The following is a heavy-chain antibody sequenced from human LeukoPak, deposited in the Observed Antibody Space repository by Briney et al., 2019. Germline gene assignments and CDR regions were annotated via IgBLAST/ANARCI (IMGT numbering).Heavy chain of an antibody. D-gene: IGHD4-11*01. CDR3: ARKHYSNTVPDAFDI. CDR2: INKDGGQK. V-gene: IGHV3-7*01. J-gene: IGHJ3*02. Sequence: GGSLRLSCAASGFTFSDTWLSWVRQAPGKGLEWVANINKDGGQKYYVDSVKGRFTISRDNAKNSLYLQMNSLRAEDTAVYYCARKHYSNTVPDAFDIWGQGTMVTVSS. CDR1: GFTFSDTW.